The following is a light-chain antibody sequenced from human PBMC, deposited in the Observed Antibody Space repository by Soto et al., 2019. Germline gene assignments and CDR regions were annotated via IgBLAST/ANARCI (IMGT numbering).Light chain of an antibody. CDR2: DNN. Sequence: QSVLTQPPSVSAAPGQKVTISCSGSSSNIGNNYVSWYQQLPGTAPKLLIYDNNKRPSGIPDRFSGSKSGTSGTLDITGLQTGDEADYYCATWDYSLTEEVFGGGTKLTVL. J-gene: IGLJ2*01. V-gene: IGLV1-51*01. CDR3: ATWDYSLTEEV. CDR1: SSNIGNNY.